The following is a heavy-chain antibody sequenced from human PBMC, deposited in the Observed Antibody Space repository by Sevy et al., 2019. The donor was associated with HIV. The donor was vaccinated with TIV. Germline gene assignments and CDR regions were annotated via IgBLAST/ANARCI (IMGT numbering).Heavy chain of an antibody. D-gene: IGHD2-15*01. Sequence: VSVKVSRKVSGYTLTKLSIHWVRQAPGKGLEWMGDFDPQDGETIYAERFQGRLTMTVDTSTDTAYMELSSLTSEDTAVYYCATVGLRYYSGASSYQGDWFDPWGQGTLVTVSS. J-gene: IGHJ5*02. CDR1: GYTLTKLS. V-gene: IGHV1-24*01. CDR3: ATVGLRYYSGASSYQGDWFDP. CDR2: FDPQDGET.